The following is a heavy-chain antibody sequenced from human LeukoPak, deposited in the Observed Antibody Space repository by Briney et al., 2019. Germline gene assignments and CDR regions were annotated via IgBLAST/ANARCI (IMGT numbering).Heavy chain of an antibody. CDR1: GYTFTSYD. D-gene: IGHD6-13*01. V-gene: IGHV1-8*01. CDR3: ARGHIAALWGPSCMDV. CDR2: MNPNSGNT. Sequence: GASVKVSSKASGYTFTSYDINWVRQATGQGLEWMGWMNPNSGNTGYAQKFQGRVTMTRNTSISTAYMELSSLRSVDTAVYYCARGHIAALWGPSCMDVWGKGTTVTVSS. J-gene: IGHJ6*03.